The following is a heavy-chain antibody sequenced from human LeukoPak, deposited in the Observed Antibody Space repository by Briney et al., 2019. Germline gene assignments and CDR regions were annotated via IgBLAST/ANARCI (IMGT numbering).Heavy chain of an antibody. Sequence: GGSLRLSCAASGFTFSSYSMNWVRQAPGKGLEWVSYISSSSSTIYYADSVKGRFTISRDNAKNSLYLQMNSLRAEDTAVYYCARVPGEHYFDYWGQGTLVTVSS. J-gene: IGHJ4*02. CDR1: GFTFSSYS. D-gene: IGHD3-10*01. CDR3: ARVPGEHYFDY. V-gene: IGHV3-48*04. CDR2: ISSSSSTI.